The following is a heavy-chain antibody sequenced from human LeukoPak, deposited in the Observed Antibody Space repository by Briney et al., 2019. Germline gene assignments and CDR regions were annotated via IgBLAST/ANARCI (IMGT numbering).Heavy chain of an antibody. CDR3: ARVPRGYSGYEYYYYMDV. D-gene: IGHD5-12*01. CDR1: GGSISSYY. Sequence: SETLSLTCTVSGGSISSYYWSWIRQPPGKGLEWIGYIYYSGSTYYNPSLRSRVTISVDTSKNQFSLKLSSVTAADTAVYYCARVPRGYSGYEYYYYMDVWGKGTTVTVSS. CDR2: IYYSGST. V-gene: IGHV4-59*01. J-gene: IGHJ6*03.